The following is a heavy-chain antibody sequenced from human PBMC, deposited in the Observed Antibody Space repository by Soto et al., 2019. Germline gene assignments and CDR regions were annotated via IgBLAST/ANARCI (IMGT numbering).Heavy chain of an antibody. J-gene: IGHJ3*02. CDR3: AKDSTRDYCSSTSCHPDAFDI. CDR1: GFTFSSYS. D-gene: IGHD2-2*01. CDR2: ISSSSSTI. Sequence: GGSLRLSCAASGFTFSSYSMNWVRQAPGKGLEWVSYISSSSSTIYYADSVKGRFTISRDNSKNTLYLQMNSLRAEDTAVYYCAKDSTRDYCSSTSCHPDAFDIWGQGTMVTVSS. V-gene: IGHV3-48*01.